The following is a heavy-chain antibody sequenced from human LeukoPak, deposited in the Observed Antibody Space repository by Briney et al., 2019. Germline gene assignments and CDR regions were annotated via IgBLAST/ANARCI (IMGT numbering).Heavy chain of an antibody. D-gene: IGHD6-13*01. CDR1: GGSISSYY. J-gene: IGHJ4*02. CDR2: IYYGGST. CDR3: AKVAAAEGRYFDY. Sequence: SETLSLTCTVSGGSISSYYWSWIRQPPGKGLEWIGYIYYGGSTNYNPSLKSRVTISVDTSKNQFSLKLSSVTAADTAVYYCAKVAAAEGRYFDYWGQGTLVTVSS. V-gene: IGHV4-59*08.